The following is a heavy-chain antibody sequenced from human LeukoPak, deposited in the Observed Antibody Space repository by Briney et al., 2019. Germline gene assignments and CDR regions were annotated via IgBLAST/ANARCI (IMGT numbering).Heavy chain of an antibody. CDR3: EREPYGDYDKVFDY. Sequence: ASVKVSCKASGYSFTSFGISWVRQAPGQGLEWMGWINPKSGGTSFAQKFQGRVTMNRDTSISTAYMELSRLTSDDTAVYYCEREPYGDYDKVFDYWGQGTLVTVSS. J-gene: IGHJ4*02. D-gene: IGHD4-17*01. CDR2: INPKSGGT. V-gene: IGHV1-2*02. CDR1: GYSFTSFG.